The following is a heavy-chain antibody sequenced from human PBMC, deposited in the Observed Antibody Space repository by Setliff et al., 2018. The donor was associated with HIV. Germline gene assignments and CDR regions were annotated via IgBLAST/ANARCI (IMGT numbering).Heavy chain of an antibody. CDR2: IYFTGSS. D-gene: IGHD4-17*01. V-gene: IGHV4-59*01. J-gene: IGHJ3*01. CDR3: ARVQMAYAAFDV. Sequence: SETLSLTCTVSGGSISTYYWSWIRQPPGKGLEWIGSIYFTGSSDNNPSLKSRVTLSVDTSKHQFSLKLSSVAAADTAVYYCARVQMAYAAFDVWGQGTMVTVSS. CDR1: GGSISTYY.